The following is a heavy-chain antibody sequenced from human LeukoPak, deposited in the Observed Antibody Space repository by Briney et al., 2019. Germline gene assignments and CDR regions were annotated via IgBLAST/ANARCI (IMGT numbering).Heavy chain of an antibody. J-gene: IGHJ5*02. V-gene: IGHV4-39*01. Sequence: PSETLSLTCTVSGGSISSSSYYWRWIRQPPGKGLEWIGSIYYSGSTYNNPTLKSRVTISVDTSKNQFSLKLSSVTAADTAVYYCARHCPTYYYDSSGYSWFDPWGQGTLVTVSS. CDR2: IYYSGST. CDR1: GGSISSSSYY. CDR3: ARHCPTYYYDSSGYSWFDP. D-gene: IGHD3-22*01.